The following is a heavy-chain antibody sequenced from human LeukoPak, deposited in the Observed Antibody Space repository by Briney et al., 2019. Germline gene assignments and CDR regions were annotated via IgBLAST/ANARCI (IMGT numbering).Heavy chain of an antibody. CDR1: GFTFSSYS. J-gene: IGHJ6*03. Sequence: GGSLRLSCAASGFTFSSYSMNWVRQAPGKGLEWVSSISSSSSYIYYADSVKGRFTISRDNAKNSLYLQMNSLRAEDTAVYYCAREYELVPSNYYYYYYMDVWGKGTTVTVSS. CDR2: ISSSSSYI. D-gene: IGHD6-13*01. V-gene: IGHV3-21*01. CDR3: AREYELVPSNYYYYYYMDV.